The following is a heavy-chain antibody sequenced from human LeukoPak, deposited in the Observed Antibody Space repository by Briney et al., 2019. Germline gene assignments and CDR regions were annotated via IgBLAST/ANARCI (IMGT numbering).Heavy chain of an antibody. CDR1: GYAFTSYY. D-gene: IGHD3-22*01. V-gene: IGHV1-46*01. CDR3: AREFYYYDSSGYYGH. J-gene: IGHJ4*02. Sequence: ASVKVSCKASGYAFTSYYMHWVRQAPGQGLEWMGIINPSGGSTSYAQKFQGRVTMTRDMSTSTVYMELRSLRSDDTAVYYCAREFYYYDSSGYYGHWGQGTLVTVSS. CDR2: INPSGGST.